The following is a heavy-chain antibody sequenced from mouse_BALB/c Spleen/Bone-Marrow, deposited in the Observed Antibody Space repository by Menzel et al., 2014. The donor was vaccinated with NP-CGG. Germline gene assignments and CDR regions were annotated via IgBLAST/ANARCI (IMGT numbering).Heavy chain of an antibody. CDR3: TRGEVQVMDY. CDR2: IDPSDSYT. V-gene: IGHV1S127*01. D-gene: IGHD2-14*01. CDR1: GYTFTSYW. Sequence: QVQLQQSGAELVKPGASVKMSCKASGYTFTSYWMHWVKQRPGQGLEWIGVIDPSDSYTSYNQKFKGKATLTVDTSSSTAYIQLSSLTSEDSAVYYCTRGEVQVMDYWGQGTSVTVSS. J-gene: IGHJ4*01.